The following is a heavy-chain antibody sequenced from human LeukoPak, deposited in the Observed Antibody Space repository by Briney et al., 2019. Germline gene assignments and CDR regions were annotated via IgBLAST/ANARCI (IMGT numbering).Heavy chain of an antibody. V-gene: IGHV3-23*01. CDR1: GFTFTNYA. D-gene: IGHD3-9*01. J-gene: IGHJ4*02. CDR2: XXXSDGSS. Sequence: PGTSLRLSCVASGFTFTNYAMSWVRQAPGKGLXXXXXXXXSDGSSYSAASVKGRFTLSRDNSKNTLYLQVNTLRAEDTAVYSCAKWGDYDILTGYYVPDYWGQGTLVTVSS. CDR3: AKWGDYDILTGYYVPDY.